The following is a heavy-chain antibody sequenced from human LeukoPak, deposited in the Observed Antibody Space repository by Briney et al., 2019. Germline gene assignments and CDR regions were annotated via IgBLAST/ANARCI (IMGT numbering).Heavy chain of an antibody. CDR3: ARDPGGYMDV. CDR1: RFTFSSYS. CDR2: ISSSGSTI. Sequence: GGSLRLSCAASRFTFSSYSMNWVRQAPGKGLEWVSYISSSGSTIFYADSVKGRFTISRDNAKNSLYLQMNSLRAEDTTVYYCARDPGGYMDVWGKGTTVTISS. D-gene: IGHD3-10*01. J-gene: IGHJ6*03. V-gene: IGHV3-48*04.